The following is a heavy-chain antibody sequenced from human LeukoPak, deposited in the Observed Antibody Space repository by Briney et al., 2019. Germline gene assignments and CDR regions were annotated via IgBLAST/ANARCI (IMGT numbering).Heavy chain of an antibody. CDR1: GGSISSSSYY. D-gene: IGHD2-8*01. CDR2: VYYSGTT. J-gene: IGHJ5*02. V-gene: IGHV4-39*01. CDR3: ARGDGNGCGLMYWFDP. Sequence: SETLSLTCTVSGGSISSSSYYWGWIRQPPGMGLEWIGCVYYSGTTYYNPSLKSRDTISVDTSKNQFSLKLSSVTAADTAVYYCARGDGNGCGLMYWFDPWGQGTLVTVSS.